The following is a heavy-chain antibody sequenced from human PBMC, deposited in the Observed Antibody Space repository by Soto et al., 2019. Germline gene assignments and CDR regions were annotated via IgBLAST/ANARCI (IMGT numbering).Heavy chain of an antibody. CDR3: ARVYSSSSGFDY. Sequence: SLRLSCAASGFTFSSYDMHWVRQATGKGLEWVSAIGTAGSTYYADSVKGRFTISRGNSKNTLYLQMNSLRAEDTAVYYCARVYSSSSGFDYWGQGTLVTVSS. J-gene: IGHJ4*02. D-gene: IGHD6-6*01. V-gene: IGHV3-13*01. CDR2: IGTAGST. CDR1: GFTFSSYD.